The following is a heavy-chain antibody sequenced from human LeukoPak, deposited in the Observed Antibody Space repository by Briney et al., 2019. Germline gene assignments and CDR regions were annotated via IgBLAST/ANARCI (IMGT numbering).Heavy chain of an antibody. Sequence: TSGTLSLTCAVSGGSISRSNWWSWGRQPPGKGLEGIGESYHSGSTNYNPSLKSRVNISVDKSKNQFSLKLSSVTAADTAVYYCARALTRVTQYYFDYWGQGTLVTVSS. V-gene: IGHV4-4*02. J-gene: IGHJ4*02. D-gene: IGHD4-17*01. CDR3: ARALTRVTQYYFDY. CDR2: SYHSGST. CDR1: GGSISRSNW.